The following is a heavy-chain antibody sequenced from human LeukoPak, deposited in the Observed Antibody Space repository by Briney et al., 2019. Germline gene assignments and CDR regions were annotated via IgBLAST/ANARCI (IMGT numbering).Heavy chain of an antibody. J-gene: IGHJ4*02. CDR1: GFTFSSYG. V-gene: IGHV3-30*18. CDR3: AKARYYYGSGRSYYFDY. CDR2: ISYDGSNK. D-gene: IGHD3-10*01. Sequence: GRSLRLSCAASGFTFSSYGMHWVRQAPGRGLEWVAVISYDGSNKYYAESVKGRFTISRDNSKNTLYLQMNSLRAEDTAVYYCAKARYYYGSGRSYYFDYWGQGTLVTVSS.